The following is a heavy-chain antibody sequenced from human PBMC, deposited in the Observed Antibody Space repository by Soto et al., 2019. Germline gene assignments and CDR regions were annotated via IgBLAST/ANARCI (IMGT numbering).Heavy chain of an antibody. CDR3: TRDSSYYGAGRGVLDY. D-gene: IGHD3-10*01. Sequence: EVQLVESGGGLVQPGGSLILSCVVSGFTVSNNYVSWVRQAPGKGLEWISVIYSDGKTEYADSVWGRFTVSRDTFKNTLYLQMNILRAEDTDRYHCTRDSSYYGAGRGVLDYWGQGTLVTVSS. J-gene: IGHJ4*02. CDR2: IYSDGKT. CDR1: GFTVSNNY. V-gene: IGHV3-66*01.